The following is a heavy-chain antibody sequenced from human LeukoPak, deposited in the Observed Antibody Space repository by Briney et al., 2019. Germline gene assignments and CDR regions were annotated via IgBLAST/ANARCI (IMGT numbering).Heavy chain of an antibody. CDR1: GYTFTSYG. V-gene: IGHV1-18*01. J-gene: IGHJ6*02. Sequence: GASVKVSCKASGYTFTSYGISWVRQAPGQGLEWMGWISAYNGNTNYAQKLQGRVTMTTDTSTSTAYMELRSLRSDDTAVYYCARDLLKAIAARVHYYYYYGMGVWGQGTTVTVSS. CDR3: ARDLLKAIAARVHYYYYYGMGV. CDR2: ISAYNGNT. D-gene: IGHD6-25*01.